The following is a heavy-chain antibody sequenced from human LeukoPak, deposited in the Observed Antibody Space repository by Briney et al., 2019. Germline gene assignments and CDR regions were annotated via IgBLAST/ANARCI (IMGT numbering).Heavy chain of an antibody. Sequence: PSETLSLTRAVSGYSISSGYYWGWIRQPPGKGLEWIGSIYHSGSTYYNPSLKSPVTISVDTSKNQFSLKLSSVTAADTAVYYCARQYRDWYFDLWGRGTLVTVSS. CDR2: IYHSGST. CDR1: GYSISSGYY. D-gene: IGHD1-1*01. J-gene: IGHJ2*01. CDR3: ARQYRDWYFDL. V-gene: IGHV4-38-2*01.